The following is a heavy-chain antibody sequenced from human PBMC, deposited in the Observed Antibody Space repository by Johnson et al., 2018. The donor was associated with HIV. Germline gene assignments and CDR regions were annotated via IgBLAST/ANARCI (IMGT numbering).Heavy chain of an antibody. J-gene: IGHJ3*02. CDR1: GFTFSSFG. D-gene: IGHD3-10*01. CDR2: ISSDGSNK. Sequence: QEKLVESGGGLVQPGRSLRLSCAVSGFTFSSFGMHWVRQAPGQGLEWMAVISSDGSNKYYADSVKGRFTISRDNSKNTLYLQMNSLRAEDTAVYYCARKVRFGPFDIWGQGTMVTVSS. CDR3: ARKVRFGPFDI. V-gene: IGHV3-30*03.